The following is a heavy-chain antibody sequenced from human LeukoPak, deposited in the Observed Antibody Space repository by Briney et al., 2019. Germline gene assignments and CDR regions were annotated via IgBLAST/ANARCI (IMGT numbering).Heavy chain of an antibody. Sequence: GGSLRLSCAASGFNIEGHNMHWVRQAPGKGLEWVSFIQHDGGRKWYVDSVKGRFTISRDNSKETLSLQMNDLRLEDTAVYYCAKDFGSGRYAFDIWGQGTIVTVSS. J-gene: IGHJ3*02. V-gene: IGHV3-30*02. CDR3: AKDFGSGRYAFDI. CDR1: GFNIEGHN. CDR2: IQHDGGRK. D-gene: IGHD3-10*01.